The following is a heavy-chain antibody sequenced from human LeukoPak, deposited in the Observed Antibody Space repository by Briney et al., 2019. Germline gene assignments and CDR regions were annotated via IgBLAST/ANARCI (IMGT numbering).Heavy chain of an antibody. D-gene: IGHD4-17*01. CDR3: ASPRMTTVTTIGY. V-gene: IGHV3-7*01. Sequence: PGGSLRLSCAASGFTFSSYWMSWVRQAPGKGLEWVANIKQDGSEKYYVDSVKGRFTISRDNAKNSLYLQMNSLRAEDTAVYYCASPRMTTVTTIGYWGQGTLVTVSS. J-gene: IGHJ4*02. CDR1: GFTFSSYW. CDR2: IKQDGSEK.